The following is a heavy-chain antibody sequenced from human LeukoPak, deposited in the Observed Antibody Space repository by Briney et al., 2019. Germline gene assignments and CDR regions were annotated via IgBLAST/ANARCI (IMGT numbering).Heavy chain of an antibody. V-gene: IGHV4-59*08. CDR1: GGSISSYY. D-gene: IGHD3-9*01. CDR3: ARLLPKRYFDWLLSFSGWFDP. Sequence: SETLSLTCTVSGGSISSYYWSWIRQPPGKELEWIGCIYYSGSTNYNPSLKSRVTISVDTSKNQFSLKLSSVTAADTAVYYCARLLPKRYFDWLLSFSGWFDPWGQGTLVTVSS. J-gene: IGHJ5*02. CDR2: IYYSGST.